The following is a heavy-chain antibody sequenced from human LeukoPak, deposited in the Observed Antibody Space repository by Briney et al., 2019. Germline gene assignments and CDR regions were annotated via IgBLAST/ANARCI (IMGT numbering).Heavy chain of an antibody. D-gene: IGHD3-9*01. Sequence: SVKVSCKASGGTFSSYAISWVRQAPGQGLEWMGGIIPIFGTANYAQKFQGRVTITADESTSTAYMELSSLRSEDTAVYYCARGGYDILTGYPRPNYFDYWGQGTLVTVPS. CDR1: GGTFSSYA. V-gene: IGHV1-69*13. CDR3: ARGGYDILTGYPRPNYFDY. J-gene: IGHJ4*02. CDR2: IIPIFGTA.